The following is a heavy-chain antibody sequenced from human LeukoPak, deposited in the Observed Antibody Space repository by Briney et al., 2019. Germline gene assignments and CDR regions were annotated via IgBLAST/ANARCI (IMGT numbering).Heavy chain of an antibody. CDR1: GFTFSSYW. V-gene: IGHV3-7*01. Sequence: GGSLRLSCAASGFTFSSYWMSWVRQAPGKGLEGVANIKQDGSEKYYVDSVKGRFTISRDNAKNSLYLQMNSLRAEDTAVYYCARVSPKDAFDIWGQGTMVSVSS. CDR3: ARVSPKDAFDI. J-gene: IGHJ3*02. CDR2: IKQDGSEK.